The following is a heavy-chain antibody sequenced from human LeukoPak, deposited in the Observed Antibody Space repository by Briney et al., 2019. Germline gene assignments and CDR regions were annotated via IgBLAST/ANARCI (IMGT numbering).Heavy chain of an antibody. D-gene: IGHD4-23*01. V-gene: IGHV3-30*03. J-gene: IGHJ4*02. CDR3: ARDPSSTVVTPGGDY. CDR1: GFTFSSYG. Sequence: GGSLRLSCAASGFTFSSYGMHWVRQAPGKGLEWVAAISYDGSNKYYADSVKGRFTISRDNSKNTLYLQMNSLRAEDTAVYYCARDPSSTVVTPGGDYWGQGTLVTVSS. CDR2: ISYDGSNK.